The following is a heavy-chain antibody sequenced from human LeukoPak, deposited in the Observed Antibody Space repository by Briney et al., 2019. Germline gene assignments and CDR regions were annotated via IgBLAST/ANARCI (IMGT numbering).Heavy chain of an antibody. V-gene: IGHV4-4*02. D-gene: IGHD4-23*01. CDR3: AYSGNYGMDV. Sequence: WIGEIFHGGNTNYNPSLKSRVTISVDKSKNQFSLKLSSVTAADTAVYYCAYSGNYGMDVWGQGTTVTVSS. J-gene: IGHJ6*02. CDR2: IFHGGNT.